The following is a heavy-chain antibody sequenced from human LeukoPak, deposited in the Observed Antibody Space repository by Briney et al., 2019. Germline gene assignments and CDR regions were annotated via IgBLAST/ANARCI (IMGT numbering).Heavy chain of an antibody. CDR2: IDTSGSAM. D-gene: IGHD1-14*01. CDR3: ARARKGYYFDY. CDR1: GFTFSDNY. J-gene: IGHJ4*02. V-gene: IGHV3-11*04. Sequence: GGSLRLSRAASGFTFSDNYMIWIRQAPGKGLEWVSYIDTSGSAMYYAVPVKGRFTISRDNARSSLYLQMNSLRAEDTAVYYCARARKGYYFDYWGQGTLVTVSS.